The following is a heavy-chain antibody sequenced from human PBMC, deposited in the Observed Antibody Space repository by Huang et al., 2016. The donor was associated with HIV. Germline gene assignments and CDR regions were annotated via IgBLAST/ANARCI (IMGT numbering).Heavy chain of an antibody. CDR1: GVSFSGYY. D-gene: IGHD1-1*01. V-gene: IGHV4-34*01. Sequence: QVQLQQWGAGLLKPSETLSLTCAVYGVSFSGYYWSWIRQSPGKGLEWIGEINHSGSTNYNPSLKSRLTISVDTSKNQFSLKLSSGTAADTAVYYCARERMMSWLDDHDAFDIWGQGTMVTVSS. J-gene: IGHJ3*02. CDR2: INHSGST. CDR3: ARERMMSWLDDHDAFDI.